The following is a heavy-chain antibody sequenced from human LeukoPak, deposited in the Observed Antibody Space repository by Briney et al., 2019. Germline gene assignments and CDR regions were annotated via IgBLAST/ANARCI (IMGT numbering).Heavy chain of an antibody. CDR3: AKVPSTYSSSCY. Sequence: GGSLRLSCVASGFTFSNYAMTWVRQAPGKGLEWVSTICGSGSSTYYADSVKGRFTISRDNSKNTLYLQMNSLRAEDTAVYYCAKVPSTYSSSCYWGQGTLVTVSS. D-gene: IGHD6-13*01. V-gene: IGHV3-23*01. CDR2: ICGSGSST. J-gene: IGHJ4*02. CDR1: GFTFSNYA.